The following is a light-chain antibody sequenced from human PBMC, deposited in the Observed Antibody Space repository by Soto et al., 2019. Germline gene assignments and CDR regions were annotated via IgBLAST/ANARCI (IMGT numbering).Light chain of an antibody. Sequence: EIGWTQSPGTLSLSPGGRATLSCRASQSVSSTYLAWYQQKPGQSPRLLIYGASSRATGIPDRFSGSGSGTDFTLTISRLEPEDFAVYYCQQYGGSWTFGQGTKVELK. CDR3: QQYGGSWT. J-gene: IGKJ1*01. CDR2: GAS. V-gene: IGKV3-20*01. CDR1: QSVSSTY.